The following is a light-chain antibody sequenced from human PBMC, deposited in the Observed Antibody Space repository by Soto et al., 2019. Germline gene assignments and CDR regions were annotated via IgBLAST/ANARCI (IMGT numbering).Light chain of an antibody. CDR1: QSVSSVS. Sequence: EIVLTQSPATLSLSPGERATLSCRASQSVSSVSLAWYQHRPGQSPRFLLYGASTRATGIPDRFSGSGSGTDFTLTISRLEPEDFAVYYCQYYGSPPHTFGGGTKVETK. V-gene: IGKV3-20*01. CDR2: GAS. CDR3: QYYGSPPHT. J-gene: IGKJ4*01.